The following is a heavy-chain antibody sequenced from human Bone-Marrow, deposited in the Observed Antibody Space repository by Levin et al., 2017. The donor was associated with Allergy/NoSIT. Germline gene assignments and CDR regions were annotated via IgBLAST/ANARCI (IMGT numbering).Heavy chain of an antibody. Sequence: GESLKISCVTSGFSFSGYGFHWFRQAPGKGLEWVSLIWHDGSKTHYADSVKGRFAISRDDSKNTLYLQMNSLRVEDTAVYYCATDSGNYDSRTSYFEHWGLGTLVAVSS. CDR2: IWHDGSKT. CDR3: ATDSGNYDSRTSYFEH. CDR1: GFSFSGYG. V-gene: IGHV3-33*01. J-gene: IGHJ4*02. D-gene: IGHD3-10*01.